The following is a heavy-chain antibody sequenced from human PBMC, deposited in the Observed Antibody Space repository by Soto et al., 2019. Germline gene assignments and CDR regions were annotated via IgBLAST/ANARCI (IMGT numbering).Heavy chain of an antibody. J-gene: IGHJ5*02. Sequence: SETLSLTCSMSGDSYSISTYSWSWIRQPPGKALQWIGFIYQSGVTSYNPSLASRVSISLDRSNNQCSLKLKSVTAADTAVYFCAGMPYTSGLRFDPWGPGTLVTVSS. CDR3: AGMPYTSGLRFDP. V-gene: IGHV4-30-2*01. CDR1: GDSYSISTYS. CDR2: IYQSGVT. D-gene: IGHD6-19*01.